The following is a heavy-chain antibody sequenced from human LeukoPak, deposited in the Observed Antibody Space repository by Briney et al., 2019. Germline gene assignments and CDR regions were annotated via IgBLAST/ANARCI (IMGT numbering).Heavy chain of an antibody. Sequence: ASVKVSCKASGYTFTSYDINWVRQATGQGLEWMGWMNPNSGNTGYAQKFQGRVTMTRNTSISTAYMELSSLRSEDTAVYYCATPLGNSYDFWSGYGPTSDYYGMDVWGQGTTVTVSS. CDR3: ATPLGNSYDFWSGYGPTSDYYGMDV. V-gene: IGHV1-8*01. CDR1: GYTFTSYD. J-gene: IGHJ6*02. D-gene: IGHD3-3*01. CDR2: MNPNSGNT.